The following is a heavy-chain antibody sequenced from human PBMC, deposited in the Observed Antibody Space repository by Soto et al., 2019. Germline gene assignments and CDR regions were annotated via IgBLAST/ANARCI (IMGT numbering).Heavy chain of an antibody. V-gene: IGHV1-2*02. CDR1: RYTFTDYY. CDR2: INPSGGGT. CDR3: ARSQRQLQPATDY. Sequence: QVQLVQSGAEVKKPGASVKVSCKASRYTFTDYYVHWVRQAPGQGLEWLGWINPSGGGTNTAQKFQDRVTMTRDSSISTAYMELSSLRSDDTAVYYCARSQRQLQPATDYWGQGTLVSVSS. D-gene: IGHD6-25*01. J-gene: IGHJ4*02.